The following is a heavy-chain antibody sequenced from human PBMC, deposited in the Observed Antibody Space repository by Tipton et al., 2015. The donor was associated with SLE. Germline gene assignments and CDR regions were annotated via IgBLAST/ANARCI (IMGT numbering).Heavy chain of an antibody. Sequence: TLSLTCAVSGYSLSSGYYWGWIRQPPGKGLEWIGSIYYSGSTYYNPSLKSRVTISVDTSKNQFSLKLSSVTAADTAVYYCARDRSIAAAGLDPWGQGTLVTVSS. CDR3: ARDRSIAAAGLDP. D-gene: IGHD6-13*01. J-gene: IGHJ5*02. CDR2: IYYSGST. V-gene: IGHV4-38-2*01. CDR1: GYSLSSGYY.